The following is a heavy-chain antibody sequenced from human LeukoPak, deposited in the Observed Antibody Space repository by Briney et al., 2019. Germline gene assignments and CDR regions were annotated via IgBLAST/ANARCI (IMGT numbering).Heavy chain of an antibody. J-gene: IGHJ3*02. CDR3: ARANWKAFDI. CDR2: INPSGGT. D-gene: IGHD1-20*01. CDR1: GGSFNAHY. V-gene: IGHV4-34*01. Sequence: SETLSLTCAVYGGSFNAHYWGCFHQPPGKGLEWIGEINPSGGTNYNPSLKSRVTISIDTSKNQFSLRLSSVTAADTAVYYCARANWKAFDIWGHGTRVTVSS.